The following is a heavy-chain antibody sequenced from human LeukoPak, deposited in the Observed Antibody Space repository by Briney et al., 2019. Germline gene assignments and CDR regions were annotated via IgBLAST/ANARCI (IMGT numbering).Heavy chain of an antibody. CDR2: FDPEDGET. Sequence: ASVKVSCKVSGYTLTELSMHWVRQAPGKGLEWMGGFDPEDGETIYAQKFQGRVTMTEDTSTDTAYIELSSLRSEDTAVYYCATDQFSGYSSGWYSYWGQGTLVTVSS. J-gene: IGHJ4*02. V-gene: IGHV1-24*01. CDR1: GYTLTELS. CDR3: ATDQFSGYSSGWYSY. D-gene: IGHD6-19*01.